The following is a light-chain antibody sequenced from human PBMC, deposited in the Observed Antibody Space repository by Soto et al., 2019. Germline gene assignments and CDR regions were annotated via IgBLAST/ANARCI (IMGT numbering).Light chain of an antibody. J-gene: IGLJ1*01. V-gene: IGLV1-40*01. CDR2: GNS. CDR3: QSYDSSPSAYV. CDR1: SSNLGAGYD. Sequence: QSVLTQPPSVSGAPGQRVTISCSGSSSNLGAGYDVQWYRQFPGTAPKLLLYGNSNRPSGVPDRFSGSKSGTSASLAITGLQAEDEADYYCQSYDSSPSAYVFGTGTKVTVL.